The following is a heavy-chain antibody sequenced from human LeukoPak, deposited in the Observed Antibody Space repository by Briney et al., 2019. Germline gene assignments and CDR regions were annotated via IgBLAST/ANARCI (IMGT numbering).Heavy chain of an antibody. V-gene: IGHV4-39*07. J-gene: IGHJ4*02. CDR3: ARVVTMIVVVIILILADY. D-gene: IGHD3-22*01. CDR1: GGSISSSSYY. CDR2: IYYSGST. Sequence: KASETLSLTCTVSGGSISSSSYYWGWIRQPPGKGLEWIGSIYYSGSTYYNPSLKSRVTISVDKSKNQFSLKLSSVTAADTAVYYCARVVTMIVVVIILILADYWGQGTLVTVSS.